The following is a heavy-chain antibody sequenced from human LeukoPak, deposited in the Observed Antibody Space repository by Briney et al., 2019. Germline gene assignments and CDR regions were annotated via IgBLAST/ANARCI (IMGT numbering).Heavy chain of an antibody. CDR2: ISGSGGAT. CDR1: GFTFSTYA. CDR3: AKDGYNYDSSGHFDY. D-gene: IGHD3-22*01. J-gene: IGHJ4*02. Sequence: GGSLRLSCAASGFTFSTYAMHWVRQPPGKGLEWVSAISGSGGATYHADADSVKGRFIISRDNSKNTLYLQINSLRVEVTAVYYCAKDGYNYDSSGHFDYWGQGTLVTVSS. V-gene: IGHV3-23*01.